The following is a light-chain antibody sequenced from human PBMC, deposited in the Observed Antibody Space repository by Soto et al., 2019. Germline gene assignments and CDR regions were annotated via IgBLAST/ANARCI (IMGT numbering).Light chain of an antibody. CDR2: GAS. CDR1: QSVSNNY. Sequence: EVVMTQSPATLSVSPGERATLSCRASQSVSNNYLAWYQQKPGQAPRLLIYGASNRATGIPDRFSGSGSGTDFTLTISRLEPEDFAVYYCQQYSMSPLTFGQGTKVAIK. J-gene: IGKJ1*01. CDR3: QQYSMSPLT. V-gene: IGKV3-20*01.